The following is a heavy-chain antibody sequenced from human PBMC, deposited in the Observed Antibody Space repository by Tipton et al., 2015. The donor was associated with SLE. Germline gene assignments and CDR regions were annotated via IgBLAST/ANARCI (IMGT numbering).Heavy chain of an antibody. V-gene: IGHV4-61*05. CDR1: GGSISSSSYY. Sequence: TLSLTCTVSGGSISSSSYYWGWIRQPPGKGLEWLGYVYHSGGTNYNPSLKSRVTISVDTSKNQFSLRLTSVTAADTAVYYCARAEMTTEGSVFYFYVDVWGKGTTVTVSS. D-gene: IGHD5-24*01. J-gene: IGHJ6*03. CDR2: VYHSGGT. CDR3: ARAEMTTEGSVFYFYVDV.